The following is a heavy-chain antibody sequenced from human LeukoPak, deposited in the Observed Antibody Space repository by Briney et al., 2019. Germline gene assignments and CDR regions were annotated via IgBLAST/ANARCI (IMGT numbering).Heavy chain of an antibody. J-gene: IGHJ4*02. D-gene: IGHD7-27*01. CDR3: ATLTGDFDY. Sequence: GGSLRLSCAASGFTFSSYAMHWVRQAPGKGLEWVAVISYDGSNKYYADSVEGRFTISRDNSKNTLYLQMNSLRAEDTAVYYCATLTGDFDYWGQGTLVTVSS. CDR2: ISYDGSNK. CDR1: GFTFSSYA. V-gene: IGHV3-30-3*01.